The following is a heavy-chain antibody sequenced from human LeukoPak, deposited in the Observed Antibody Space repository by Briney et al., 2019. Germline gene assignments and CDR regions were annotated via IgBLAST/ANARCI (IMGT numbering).Heavy chain of an antibody. CDR3: AMYGSGYYFDY. Sequence: AGGSLRLSCAASGFTFSNDWMTRVRQAPGKGLEWVATVKKDASEKYYVDSVKGRFTISRDNAKNSLYLQMNSLRAEDTAVYYCAMYGSGYYFDYWGQGTLVTVSS. CDR2: VKKDASEK. CDR1: GFTFSNDW. V-gene: IGHV3-7*01. J-gene: IGHJ4*02. D-gene: IGHD3-10*01.